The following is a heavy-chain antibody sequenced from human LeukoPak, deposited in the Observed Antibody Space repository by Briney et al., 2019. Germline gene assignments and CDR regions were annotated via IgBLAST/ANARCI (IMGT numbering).Heavy chain of an antibody. V-gene: IGHV1-8*01. CDR1: GYTFTSYD. CDR3: ARWLYFGPGRRTYDAFDI. D-gene: IGHD3-9*01. J-gene: IGHJ3*02. CDR2: MNPNSGNT. Sequence: ASVKVSCKASGYTFTSYDINWVRQATGQGLEWMGWMNPNSGNTGYAQKFQGRVTMTRNTSISTAYMELGSLRSEDTAVYYCARWLYFGPGRRTYDAFDIWGQGTMVTVSS.